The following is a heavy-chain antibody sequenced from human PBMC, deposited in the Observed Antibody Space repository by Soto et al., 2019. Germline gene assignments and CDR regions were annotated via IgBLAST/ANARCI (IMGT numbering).Heavy chain of an antibody. Sequence: ASVKVSCKVSGYTLTELSMHWVRQAPGKGLEWMGGFDPEDGETIYAQKFQGRVTMTEDTSTDTAYMELSSLRSEDTAVYYCATDLTCSSCRDYWGQGTLVTVSS. V-gene: IGHV1-24*01. CDR3: ATDLTCSSCRDY. D-gene: IGHD2-2*01. CDR2: FDPEDGET. CDR1: GYTLTELS. J-gene: IGHJ4*02.